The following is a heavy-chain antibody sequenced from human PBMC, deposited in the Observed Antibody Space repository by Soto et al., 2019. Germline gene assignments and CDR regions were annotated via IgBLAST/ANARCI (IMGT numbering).Heavy chain of an antibody. CDR1: GYRFTTYW. V-gene: IGHV5-51*01. D-gene: IGHD3-10*01. CDR2: IYPGDSDT. CDR3: ARSMVRETYYYGMDV. Sequence: GEAPKISCKGSGYRFTTYWIGWVLQMPGKGLERMEIIYPGDSDTRYSPSFQGQVTSSADKSISTAYLQWSSLKASDTAMYYCARSMVRETYYYGMDVWGQGTTVTVSS. J-gene: IGHJ6*02.